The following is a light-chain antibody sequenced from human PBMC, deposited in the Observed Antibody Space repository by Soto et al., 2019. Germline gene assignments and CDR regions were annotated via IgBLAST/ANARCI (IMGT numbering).Light chain of an antibody. CDR2: AAS. V-gene: IGKV1-27*01. J-gene: IGKJ1*01. CDR3: QKYNSAHWT. CDR1: QGIANY. Sequence: DXXXTQSXSXXXASVGDRVTITCRASQGIANYLAWYQQKPGKVPKLLIYAASTLQSGVPSRFSGSGSGTDFTLTISSLQPEDVATYYCQKYNSAHWTFGQGTKVEIK.